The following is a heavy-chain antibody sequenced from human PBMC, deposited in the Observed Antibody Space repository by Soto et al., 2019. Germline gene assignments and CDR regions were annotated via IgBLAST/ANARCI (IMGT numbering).Heavy chain of an antibody. Sequence: GGSLRLSCAASGFTFSTSAMSWVRQAPGKGLEWVSGIGGSGESIHYAGSVKGRFTISRDNSKNAVYLQMNSLRVEDTAIYYCARLPPGNSMVTTEYWGQGTPVTVSS. CDR3: ARLPPGNSMVTTEY. CDR1: GFTFSTSA. V-gene: IGHV3-23*01. J-gene: IGHJ4*02. D-gene: IGHD4-17*01. CDR2: IGGSGESI.